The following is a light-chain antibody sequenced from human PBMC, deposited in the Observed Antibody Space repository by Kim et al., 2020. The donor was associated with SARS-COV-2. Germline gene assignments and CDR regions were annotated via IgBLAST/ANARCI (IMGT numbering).Light chain of an antibody. CDR1: QSVNTW. CDR2: KAS. J-gene: IGKJ1*01. CDR3: QHYNSYWA. Sequence: DIQMTQSPSTLSASVGDRVTITCRASQSVNTWLAWYQQKPGKAPKLLIYKASSLQSGVPSRFSGGGAGTEFTLTISSLQPDDFATYYCQHYNSYWAFGQGTKVDIK. V-gene: IGKV1-5*03.